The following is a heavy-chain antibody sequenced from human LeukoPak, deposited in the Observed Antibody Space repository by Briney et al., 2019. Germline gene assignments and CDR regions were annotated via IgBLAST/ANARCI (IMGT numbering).Heavy chain of an antibody. D-gene: IGHD6-19*01. J-gene: IGHJ4*02. CDR2: ISSSSTTI. CDR3: ARGIVKYNGGWFFDY. Sequence: GGSLRLSCAASGFTFSNYNMNWVRQAPGKGLVWVSYISSSSTTIHYADSVRGRFTISRDNAKNSLYLQMYSLRDEDTALYYCARGIVKYNGGWFFDYWGQGTLVTVSS. CDR1: GFTFSNYN. V-gene: IGHV3-48*02.